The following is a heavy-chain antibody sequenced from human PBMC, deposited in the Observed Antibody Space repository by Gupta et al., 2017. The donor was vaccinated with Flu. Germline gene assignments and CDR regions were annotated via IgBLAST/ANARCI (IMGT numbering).Heavy chain of an antibody. Sequence: ADTFTSYTINWVRQAPGQGPEWMGWMNPNSGNTGYAQNFQGRVMMTRNTSVTTVYMELSNLTSEDTAVYYCARGAGDSLWSPGTRVTVSS. CDR3: ARGAGDSL. CDR1: ADTFTSYT. CDR2: MNPNSGNT. J-gene: IGHJ4*02. D-gene: IGHD2-15*01. V-gene: IGHV1-8*01.